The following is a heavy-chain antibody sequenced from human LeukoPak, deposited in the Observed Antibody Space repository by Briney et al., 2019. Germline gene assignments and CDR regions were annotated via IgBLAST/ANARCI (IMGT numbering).Heavy chain of an antibody. CDR3: ARKSVDSSARAFDY. J-gene: IGHJ4*02. CDR1: GGSISSGDYY. D-gene: IGHD3-22*01. Sequence: SQTLSLTCTVSGGSISSGDYYWSWVRPPPGKGLEWIGYIYYSGSTYYNPSLKSRVTISVDTSKNQFSLKLSSVTAADTAVYYCARKSVDSSARAFDYWGQGTLVTVSS. CDR2: IYYSGST. V-gene: IGHV4-30-4*01.